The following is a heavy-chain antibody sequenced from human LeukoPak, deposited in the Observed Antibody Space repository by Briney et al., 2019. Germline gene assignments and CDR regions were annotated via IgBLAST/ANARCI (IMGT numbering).Heavy chain of an antibody. CDR2: IYTSGST. CDR3: ARGGGSSWYGYYYYMDV. D-gene: IGHD6-13*01. CDR1: GGSISSGSYY. V-gene: IGHV4-61*02. J-gene: IGHJ6*03. Sequence: SQTLSLTCTVSGGSISSGSYYWSWIRQPAGKGLEWIGRIYTSGSTNYNPSLKSRVTISVGTSKNQFSLKLSSVTAADTAVYYCARGGGSSWYGYYYYMDVWGKGTTVTVSS.